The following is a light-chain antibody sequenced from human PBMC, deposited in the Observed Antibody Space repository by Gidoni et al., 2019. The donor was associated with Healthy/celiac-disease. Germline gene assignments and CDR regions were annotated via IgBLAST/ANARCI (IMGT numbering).Light chain of an antibody. J-gene: IGLJ1*01. CDR1: TGAVTSGHY. CDR2: DTS. CDR3: LLSYSGALYV. V-gene: IGLV7-46*01. Sequence: QAVVTQEPSLNVSPGGTVTLTCGSSTGAVTSGHYPYWFQQKPAQAPRTLIYDTSNKHSWTPARFSGSLLGGKAALTLSGAQPEDEAEYYCLLSYSGALYVFGTGTKVTVL.